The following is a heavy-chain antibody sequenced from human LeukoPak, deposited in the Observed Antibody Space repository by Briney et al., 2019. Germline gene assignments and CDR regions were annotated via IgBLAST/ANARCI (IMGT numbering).Heavy chain of an antibody. Sequence: SETLSLTCAVYGGSFRGYYWSWIRQPPGKGLEWIGEINHSGSTNYNPSLKSRVTISVDTSKNQFSLKLSSVTAADTAVYYCARVVVVPAAPRYNWFDPWGQGTLVTVSS. D-gene: IGHD2-2*01. V-gene: IGHV4-34*01. CDR2: INHSGST. CDR1: GGSFRGYY. J-gene: IGHJ5*02. CDR3: ARVVVVPAAPRYNWFDP.